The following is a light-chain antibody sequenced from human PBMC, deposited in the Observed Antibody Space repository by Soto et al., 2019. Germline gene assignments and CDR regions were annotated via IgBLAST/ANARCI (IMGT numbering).Light chain of an antibody. J-gene: IGKJ5*01. CDR1: QSFRGL. CDR2: DAY. V-gene: IGKV3-11*01. Sequence: EVVLTQSPVTLSLSPGERATLSCRASQSFRGLLAWYQQKPGQAPRLLIYDAYNRSTGIPPRFSGSGSGPDYTLTISRLEPEDSAVYYCQQRHMWPITFGQGTRLEIK. CDR3: QQRHMWPIT.